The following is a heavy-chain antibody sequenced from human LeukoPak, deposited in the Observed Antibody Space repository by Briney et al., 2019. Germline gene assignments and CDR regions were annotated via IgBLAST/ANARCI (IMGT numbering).Heavy chain of an antibody. J-gene: IGHJ4*02. CDR1: GYAFTRDY. CDR2: MTPNSSGK. CDR3: AIDYASGSYNDY. V-gene: IGHV1-2*02. D-gene: IGHD3-10*01. Sequence: AAVKVSCKASGYAFTRDYLHWVRQAPGQGLEWMGWMTPNSSGKNYAQKFQGRVTMTRDTSISTAYMELSRMGSDDTADYYCAIDYASGSYNDYWGQGSLVTVSS.